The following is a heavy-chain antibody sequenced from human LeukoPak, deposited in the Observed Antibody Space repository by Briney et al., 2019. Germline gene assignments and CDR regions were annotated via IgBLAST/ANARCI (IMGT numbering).Heavy chain of an antibody. J-gene: IGHJ4*02. V-gene: IGHV1-2*02. D-gene: IGHD4-17*01. CDR2: INPNSGGT. Sequence: ASLKVSCKASGYTFTGYYMHWVRQAPGQGLEWMGWINPNSGGTNYAQKFQGRVIMTRDTSISTAYMELSRPRSDDTAVYYSATLYGDYVRSDYWGQGTLVTVSS. CDR1: GYTFTGYY. CDR3: ATLYGDYVRSDY.